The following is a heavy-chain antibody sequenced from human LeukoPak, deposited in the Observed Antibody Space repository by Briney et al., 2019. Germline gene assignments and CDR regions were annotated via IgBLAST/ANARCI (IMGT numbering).Heavy chain of an antibody. V-gene: IGHV3-30*03. CDR3: ATFSGTAVVVTYFDC. CDR2: TLYEEKEK. Sequence: GGSLRLSCTASGFAFRNYGLYWVRQAPGKGLEWVAATLYEEKEKYYADSVKGRFAIARDNSMKMLYLQMNNLTTEDTAIYYCATFSGTAVVVTYFDCWGQGTLVSVSS. D-gene: IGHD1-26*01. CDR1: GFAFRNYG. J-gene: IGHJ4*02.